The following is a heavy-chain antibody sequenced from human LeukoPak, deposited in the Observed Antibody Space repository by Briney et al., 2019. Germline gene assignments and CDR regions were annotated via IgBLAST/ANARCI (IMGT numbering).Heavy chain of an antibody. CDR2: ISSSSTYI. V-gene: IGHV3-21*06. J-gene: IGHJ4*02. D-gene: IGHD2-2*01. CDR1: GFTFSGYS. Sequence: PGGSLRLSCTVSGFTFSGYSMNWVRQAPGKGLEWVSSISSSSTYIYYADSMKGRFTTSRDNAKNSLYLQMNSLRAEDTAVYYCARAAADLSFDYWGQGTLVTVSS. CDR3: ARAAADLSFDY.